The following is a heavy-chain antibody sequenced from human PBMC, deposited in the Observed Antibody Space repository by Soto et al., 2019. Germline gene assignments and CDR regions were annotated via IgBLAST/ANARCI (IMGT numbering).Heavy chain of an antibody. D-gene: IGHD2-15*01. CDR3: ARDFGSYCSGGSCSGYFDY. J-gene: IGHJ4*02. V-gene: IGHV3-30-3*01. Sequence: SGGSLRLSCAASGFTFSSYAMHWVRQAPGKGLEWVAVISYDGSNKYYADSVKGRFTISRDNSKNTLYLQMNSLRAEDTAVYYCARDFGSYCSGGSCSGYFDYWGQGTLVTVSS. CDR2: ISYDGSNK. CDR1: GFTFSSYA.